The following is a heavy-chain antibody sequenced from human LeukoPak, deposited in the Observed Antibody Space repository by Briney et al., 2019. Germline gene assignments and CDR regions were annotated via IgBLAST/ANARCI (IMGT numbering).Heavy chain of an antibody. D-gene: IGHD5-18*01. CDR1: GLTFSTSNIN. V-gene: IGHV4-39*01. CDR2: IYYSGST. CDR3: ARHNSGIQLWFLIDY. J-gene: IGHJ4*02. Sequence: PGGSLRLSCAASGLTFSTSNINWVRQPPGKGLEWIGSIYYSGSTYYNPSLKSRVTISVDTSKNQFSLKLSSVTAADTAVYYCARHNSGIQLWFLIDYWGQGTLVTVSS.